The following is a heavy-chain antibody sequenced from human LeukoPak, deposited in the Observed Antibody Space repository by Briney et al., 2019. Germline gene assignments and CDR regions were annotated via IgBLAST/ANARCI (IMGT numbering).Heavy chain of an antibody. Sequence: GGSLRLSCAASGFTFSTYGMHWVRQAPGKGLEWVAFIRYDGSNKYYAGSVKGRFTISRDNAKNTLYLQMNSLRAEDTAVYYCARAVDTAMVYWYFDLWGRGTLVTVSS. D-gene: IGHD5-18*01. CDR1: GFTFSTYG. V-gene: IGHV3-30*02. J-gene: IGHJ2*01. CDR2: IRYDGSNK. CDR3: ARAVDTAMVYWYFDL.